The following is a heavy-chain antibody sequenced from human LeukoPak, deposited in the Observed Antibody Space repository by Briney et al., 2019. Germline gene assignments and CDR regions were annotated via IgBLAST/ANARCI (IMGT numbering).Heavy chain of an antibody. V-gene: IGHV5-51*01. J-gene: IGHJ6*04. CDR3: ARPARRFGDVDI. Sequence: AGESLQISCKGSGSSFANYWIGWVRQLPGKGMEWMGIIYPGDSERRYSPSFQGQVTISADKSIATAYLQWSSLKASETAMYFCARPARRFGDVDIWGKGTTVIVSS. CDR1: GSSFANYW. D-gene: IGHD3-10*01. CDR2: IYPGDSER.